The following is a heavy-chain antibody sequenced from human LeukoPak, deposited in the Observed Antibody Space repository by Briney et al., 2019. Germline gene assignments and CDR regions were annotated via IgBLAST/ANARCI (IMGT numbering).Heavy chain of an antibody. CDR2: IYYSGST. V-gene: IGHV4-39*01. Sequence: NPSETLSLTCTVSGGSISSSSYYWGWIRQPPGKGLEWIGSIYYSGSTYYNPSLKSRVTISVDTSKNQFSLKLSSVTAADTAVYYCARHVIAVAGTIDYWGQGTLVTVSS. D-gene: IGHD6-19*01. J-gene: IGHJ4*02. CDR1: GGSISSSSYY. CDR3: ARHVIAVAGTIDY.